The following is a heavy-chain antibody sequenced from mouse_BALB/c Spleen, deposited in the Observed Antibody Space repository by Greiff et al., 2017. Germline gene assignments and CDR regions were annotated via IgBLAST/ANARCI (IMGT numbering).Heavy chain of an antibody. CDR2: IYPGGGYT. CDR3: GSGYLDY. V-gene: IGHV1-63*02. D-gene: IGHD3-1*01. Sequence: QVQLKESGAELVRPGTSVKISCKASGYTFTNYWLGWVKQRPGHGLEWIGDIYPGGGYTNYNEKFKGKATLTADTSSSTAYMQLSSLTSEDSAVYFCGSGYLDYWGQGTTLTVSS. J-gene: IGHJ2*01. CDR1: GYTFTNYW.